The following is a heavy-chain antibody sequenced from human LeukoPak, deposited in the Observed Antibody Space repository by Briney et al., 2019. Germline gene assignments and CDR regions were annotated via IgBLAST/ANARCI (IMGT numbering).Heavy chain of an antibody. CDR1: GFTFSSYW. CDR3: ARGSGPWLTLGY. D-gene: IGHD4/OR15-4a*01. J-gene: IGHJ4*02. CDR2: INGDGSTT. V-gene: IGHV3-74*01. Sequence: GGSLRLSCAASGFTFSSYWMHWVRQAPGRRLMWVSRINGDGSTTNYADSVKGRFTISRDNAKNTLYLQMNSLRAEDTAVYYCARGSGPWLTLGYWGQGTLVTVSS.